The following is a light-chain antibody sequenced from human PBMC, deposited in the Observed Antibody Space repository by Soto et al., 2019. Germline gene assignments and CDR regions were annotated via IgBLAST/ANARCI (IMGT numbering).Light chain of an antibody. CDR1: RSNIGSNT. J-gene: IGLJ2*01. CDR3: AAWDDSLNGVV. CDR2: SNN. Sequence: QPVLTQPPSASGTPGQRVTISCSGTRSNIGSNTVNWYQQLPGTAPKLLIYSNNQRPSGVPDRFSGSKSGTSASLAISGLQSEDEADYYCAAWDDSLNGVVFGGGTKLTV. V-gene: IGLV1-44*01.